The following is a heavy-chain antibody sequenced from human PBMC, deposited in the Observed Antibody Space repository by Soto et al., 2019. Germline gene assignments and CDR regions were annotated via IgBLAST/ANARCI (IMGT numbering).Heavy chain of an antibody. CDR2: ISGSGGST. D-gene: IGHD6-13*01. CDR3: AKDPGIAAAGTFDP. J-gene: IGHJ5*02. Sequence: GGSQRLSCAASEFTFSSDAMSWVRQAPGKGLEWVSAISGSGGSTYYADSVKGRFTISRDNSKNTLYLQMNSLRAEDTAVYYCAKDPGIAAAGTFDPWGQGTLVTVSS. CDR1: EFTFSSDA. V-gene: IGHV3-23*01.